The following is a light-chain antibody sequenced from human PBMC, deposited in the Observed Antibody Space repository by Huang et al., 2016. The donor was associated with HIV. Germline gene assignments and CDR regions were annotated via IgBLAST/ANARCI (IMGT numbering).Light chain of an antibody. V-gene: IGKV1-39*01. Sequence: DIQMTQSPSSLSASVGDRVIMTCRASQTITTYLNWYQQRPGKAPKRLIYAASSLQSGVPSRFSGSGSGTDFTLTISSRQPEDFATYYCQQSYSSLLSFGGGTKVEIK. CDR1: QTITTY. J-gene: IGKJ4*01. CDR2: AAS. CDR3: QQSYSSLLS.